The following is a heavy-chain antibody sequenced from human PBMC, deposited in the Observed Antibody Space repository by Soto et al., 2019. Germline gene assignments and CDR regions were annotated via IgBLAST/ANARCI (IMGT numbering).Heavy chain of an antibody. J-gene: IGHJ5*02. V-gene: IGHV4-39*01. CDR1: GGSISSSSYY. Sequence: SETLSLTCTVSGGSISSSSYYWGWIRQPPGKGLEWIGSIYYSGSTYYNPSLKSRVTISVDTSKNQFSLKLSSVTAADTAVYYCARVVASSNLFDPWGQGTLVTVSS. CDR3: ARVVASSNLFDP. D-gene: IGHD2-2*01. CDR2: IYYSGST.